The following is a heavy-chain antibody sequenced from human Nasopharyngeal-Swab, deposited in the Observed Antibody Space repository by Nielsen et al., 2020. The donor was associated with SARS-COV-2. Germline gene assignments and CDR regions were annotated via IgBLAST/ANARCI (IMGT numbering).Heavy chain of an antibody. Sequence: SETLSLTCAVSGYSISNGYYWGWIRQPPGKGLEWIGSIYHSGSTYYNPSLKSRVTISVDTSKNQFSLKLSSVTAADTAVYYCARRYGDFWSGHYFDYWGQGTLVTVSS. J-gene: IGHJ4*02. CDR1: GYSISNGYY. CDR3: ARRYGDFWSGHYFDY. V-gene: IGHV4-38-2*01. CDR2: IYHSGST. D-gene: IGHD3-3*01.